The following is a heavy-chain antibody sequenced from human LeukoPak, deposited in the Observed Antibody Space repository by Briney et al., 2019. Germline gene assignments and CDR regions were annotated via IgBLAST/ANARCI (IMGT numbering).Heavy chain of an antibody. CDR2: INPNTGGT. CDR1: GYTFTDYY. Sequence: ASLKVSCKASGYTFTDYYLHWVRQAPGQGLEWMGWINPNTGGTNYAQKFQGRVTLTRDTSISTAYMELNRLRSDDTAVYYCARDRGGYGYFDYWGQGTLVTVSS. D-gene: IGHD5-12*01. CDR3: ARDRGGYGYFDY. V-gene: IGHV1-2*02. J-gene: IGHJ4*02.